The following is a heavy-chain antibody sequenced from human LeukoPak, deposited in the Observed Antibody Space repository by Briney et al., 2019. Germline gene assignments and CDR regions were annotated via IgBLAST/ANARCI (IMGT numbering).Heavy chain of an antibody. CDR2: IKSKTDGGTT. CDR1: GFTFRDAW. V-gene: IGHV3-15*01. Sequence: GGSLRLSCAASGFTFRDAWLSWVRQAPGKGREGVGRIKSKTDGGTTDYAAPVKGRFTISRDDSKNTLYLQMNSLKTEDTAVYYCTTDCTNGVCPLDYWGQGTLVTVSS. CDR3: TTDCTNGVCPLDY. D-gene: IGHD2-8*01. J-gene: IGHJ4*02.